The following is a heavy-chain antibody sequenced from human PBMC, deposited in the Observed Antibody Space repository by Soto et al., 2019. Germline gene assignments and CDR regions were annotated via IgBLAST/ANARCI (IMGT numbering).Heavy chain of an antibody. V-gene: IGHV1-3*01. J-gene: IGHJ5*02. CDR3: VRRHVSATGIDWFDP. D-gene: IGHD6-13*01. CDR2: INAANGDT. Sequence: QVQLVQSGTEVKKPGASVKVSCKASGYTFTSYGIHWVRQAPGQRLEWLGWINAANGDTKYSPKFQGRVTITRDTSASTAYMVRSSLRSEDTAVYYCVRRHVSATGIDWFDPWGQGTLVTVSS. CDR1: GYTFTSYG.